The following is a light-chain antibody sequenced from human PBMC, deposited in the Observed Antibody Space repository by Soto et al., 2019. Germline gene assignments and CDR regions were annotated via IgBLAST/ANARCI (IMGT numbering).Light chain of an antibody. Sequence: DIHMTQSPSTRSASLGDRVTTACRASQGISRWLAWYQQRPGKAPKLLIYDASTLHSGVSSRFSGSGSGTEFTLTISSLQTNDSATYYCQQYTTYWTFGQGTKVDIK. CDR2: DAS. CDR3: QQYTTYWT. V-gene: IGKV1-5*01. CDR1: QGISRW. J-gene: IGKJ1*01.